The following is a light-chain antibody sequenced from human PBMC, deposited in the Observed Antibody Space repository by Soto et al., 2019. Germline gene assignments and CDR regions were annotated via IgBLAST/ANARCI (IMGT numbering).Light chain of an antibody. Sequence: DIQMTQSPSFVSASVGDRVTITCRPSQAVSTWLAWYQQKPGDAPKLLIYAASTLQSGVPSRFSGSGSGTDFTLTIRSLQPEDFATYYCQQANSFPRTVGGGTKVDSK. V-gene: IGKV1-12*01. CDR3: QQANSFPRT. CDR2: AAS. J-gene: IGKJ4*01. CDR1: QAVSTW.